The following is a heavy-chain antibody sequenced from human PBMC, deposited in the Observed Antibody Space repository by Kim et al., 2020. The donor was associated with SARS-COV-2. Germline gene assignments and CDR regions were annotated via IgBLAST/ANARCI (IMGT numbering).Heavy chain of an antibody. J-gene: IGHJ5*02. CDR3: AREKGDEFDP. V-gene: IGHV3-48*03. D-gene: IGHD3-16*01. CDR2: TI. Sequence: TIYYADTVKGRFTVSRDNARNSLYLQMNSLRAEDTAVYYCAREKGDEFDPWGQGNLVTVSS.